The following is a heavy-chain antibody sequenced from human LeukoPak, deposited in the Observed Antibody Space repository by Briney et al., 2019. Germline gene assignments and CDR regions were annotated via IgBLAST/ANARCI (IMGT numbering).Heavy chain of an antibody. J-gene: IGHJ6*02. Sequence: PSETLSLTCTVSGGSISRYYWSWIRQPAGNGLERIGRIYTSGSTNYNPSLKSRVTMSVDTSKNQFSLKLSSVTAADTAVYYCARDPAREYGMDVWGQGTTVTVSS. CDR1: GGSISRYY. CDR2: IYTSGST. V-gene: IGHV4-4*07. CDR3: ARDPAREYGMDV.